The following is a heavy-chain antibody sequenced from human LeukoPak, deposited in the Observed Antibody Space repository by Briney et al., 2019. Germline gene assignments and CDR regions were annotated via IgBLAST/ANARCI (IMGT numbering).Heavy chain of an antibody. D-gene: IGHD5-12*01. CDR3: VRGTSRDYGYGGDDPY. CDR1: DITFSTYW. CDR2: ISRDGKSR. J-gene: IGHJ4*02. Sequence: PGGSLRLSCAVSDITFSTYWMHWVRQAPGKGLVWVSRISRDGKSRTYADSVMGRFTISRDNRRDTLYLQMDSLRAEDTAVHYCVRGTSRDYGYGGDDPYWGQGTLVIVSS. V-gene: IGHV3-74*01.